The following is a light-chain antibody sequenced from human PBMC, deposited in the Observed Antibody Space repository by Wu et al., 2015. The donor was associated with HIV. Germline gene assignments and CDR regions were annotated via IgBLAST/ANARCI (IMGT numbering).Light chain of an antibody. CDR2: GAS. V-gene: IGKV3-20*01. CDR1: QSVSSSY. Sequence: PGERATLSCRASQSVSSSYLAWYQQKPGQAPRLLIYGASSRATGIPDRFSGSGSGTDFTLTISRLEPEDFAVYYCQQYGSSPYSFGQGTKLEIK. J-gene: IGKJ2*03. CDR3: QQYGSSPYS.